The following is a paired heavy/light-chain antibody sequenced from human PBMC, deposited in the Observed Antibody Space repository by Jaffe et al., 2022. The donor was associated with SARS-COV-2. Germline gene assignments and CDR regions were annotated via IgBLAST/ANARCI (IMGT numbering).Light chain of an antibody. CDR2: RHN. CDR3: AAWDDNLSGWV. Sequence: QSVLTQPPSASGTPGQRVTISCFGTSSNIGSNYVYWYQQVPGTVPKVLIHRHNQRPSGVPDRFSGSKSGTSASLAISGLRSEDEADYYCAAWDDNLSGWVFGGGTKVTVL. CDR1: SSNIGSNY. J-gene: IGLJ3*02. V-gene: IGLV1-47*01.
Heavy chain of an antibody. J-gene: IGHJ4*02. D-gene: IGHD1-1*01. Sequence: EVQLVESGGGLVKPGGSLRLSCAASGFTFSNAWMSWVRQAPGKGLEWVGRIKSKSDGGATDYAAPVKGRFTISRDDSKNTLYLEMNSLKSEDTGVYYCTTGPGTIGILGFIDSWGQGTLVTVSS. CDR1: GFTFSNAW. CDR3: TTGPGTIGILGFIDS. CDR2: IKSKSDGGAT. V-gene: IGHV3-15*05.